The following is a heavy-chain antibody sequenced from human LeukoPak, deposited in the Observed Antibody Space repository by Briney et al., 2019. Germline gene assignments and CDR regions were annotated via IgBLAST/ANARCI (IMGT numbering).Heavy chain of an antibody. CDR3: TSNLYCSTSSCYTLDN. CDR1: GFTFSNGW. J-gene: IGHJ4*02. CDR2: IKSKSERGTT. V-gene: IGHV3-15*01. Sequence: GGSLRLSCAASGFTFSNGWRSWVRQAPGKGLKWVGRIKSKSERGTTDYAAHVKGRFTISRDGSTNTVYLHMNSLKTEDTAVYFCTSNLYCSTSSCYTLDNWGQGTLVAVSP. D-gene: IGHD2-2*02.